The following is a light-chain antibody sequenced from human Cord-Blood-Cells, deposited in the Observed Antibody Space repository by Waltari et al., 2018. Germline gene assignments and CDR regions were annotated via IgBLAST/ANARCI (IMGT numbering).Light chain of an antibody. CDR2: SVS. Sequence: QSALTQPAPVSGSPGQSFTISCTGTSSDVGGYNSFSGYQQHPGKAPKLVIYSVSNRPSGVSNRLSGTKSGNTASLNISGVQAEDETEYYCSSYTSSSTVVFVGGTKLTVL. CDR3: SSYTSSSTVV. V-gene: IGLV2-14*01. J-gene: IGLJ2*01. CDR1: SSDVGGYNS.